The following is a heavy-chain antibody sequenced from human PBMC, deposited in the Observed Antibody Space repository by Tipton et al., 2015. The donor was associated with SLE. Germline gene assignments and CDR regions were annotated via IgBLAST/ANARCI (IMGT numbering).Heavy chain of an antibody. J-gene: IGHJ4*02. CDR1: GYSISSGYY. Sequence: LRLSCAVSGYSISSGYYWGWIRQPPGKGLEWIGSLYHSGSTYYNPSLKSRVTISVDTSKKQFSLKLSSVTAADTAVYYYARDLVGATNGLDYWGQGTLVTVSS. CDR3: ARDLVGATNGLDY. V-gene: IGHV4-38-2*02. D-gene: IGHD1-26*01. CDR2: LYHSGST.